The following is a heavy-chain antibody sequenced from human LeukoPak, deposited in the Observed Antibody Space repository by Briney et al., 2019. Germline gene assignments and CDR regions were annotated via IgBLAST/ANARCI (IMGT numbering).Heavy chain of an antibody. CDR3: ARVWGGYSGYDPPFDY. J-gene: IGHJ4*02. CDR2: ISYDGSNK. V-gene: IGHV3-30*04. CDR1: GFTFSSYA. Sequence: GGSLRLSCAASGFTFSSYAMHWVRQAPGKGLEWVAVISYDGSNKHYADSVKGRFTISRDNSKNTLYLQMNSLRAEDTAVYYCARVWGGYSGYDPPFDYWGQGTLVTVSS. D-gene: IGHD5-12*01.